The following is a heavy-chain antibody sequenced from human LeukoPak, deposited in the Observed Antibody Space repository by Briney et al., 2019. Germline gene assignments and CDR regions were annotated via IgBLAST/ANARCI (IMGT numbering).Heavy chain of an antibody. CDR3: ARGRNEWLRFLGFDY. V-gene: IGHV1-8*01. Sequence: ASVKVSCKASGYTFTSYDINWVRQATGQGLEWMGWMNPNSGNTGYAQKFQGRVTMTRNTSISTAYIELSSLRSEDTAVYYCARGRNEWLRFLGFDYWGQGTLVTVSS. J-gene: IGHJ4*02. D-gene: IGHD5-12*01. CDR1: GYTFTSYD. CDR2: MNPNSGNT.